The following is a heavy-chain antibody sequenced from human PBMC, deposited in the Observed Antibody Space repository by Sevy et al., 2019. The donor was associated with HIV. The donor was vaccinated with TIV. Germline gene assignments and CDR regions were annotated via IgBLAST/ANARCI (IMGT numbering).Heavy chain of an antibody. D-gene: IGHD6-19*01. CDR1: GFTFSNYA. CDR3: ARGGAVPGFDY. Sequence: GGSLRLSCAASGFTFSNYAMHWVRQAPGKGLEWVSLISYDGRVTYYADSVKGRFTISRDISKNTLYLKMNSLRTEDTAVYYCARGGAVPGFDYWGQGALVTVSS. J-gene: IGHJ4*02. CDR2: ISYDGRVT. V-gene: IGHV3-30*04.